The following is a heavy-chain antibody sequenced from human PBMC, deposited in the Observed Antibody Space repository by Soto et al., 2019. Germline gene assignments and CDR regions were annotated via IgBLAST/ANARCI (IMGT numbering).Heavy chain of an antibody. CDR2: LYYSWRT. J-gene: IGHJ1*01. CDR1: GGCIASYS. CDR3: TSLNYDFWSCYSHDAEYFQH. Sequence: SETLSLTCTVSGGCIASYSWSWIRQPPGKGLAWFGYLYYSWRTNYNPFLKSRVAISVDTSKNQFSLKLSSRAAAYTTEYYCTSLNYDFWSCYSHDAEYFQHWGQGTLVTVSS. V-gene: IGHV4-59*01. D-gene: IGHD3-3*01.